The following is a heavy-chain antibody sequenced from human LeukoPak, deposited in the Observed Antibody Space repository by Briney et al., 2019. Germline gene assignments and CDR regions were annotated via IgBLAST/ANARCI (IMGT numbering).Heavy chain of an antibody. V-gene: IGHV4-61*02. CDR2: IYTSGST. J-gene: IGHJ6*03. D-gene: IGHD5-18*01. CDR1: GGSISSGSYY. Sequence: KTSETLSLTCTVSGGSISSGSYYWSWIRQPAGKGLEWIGRIYTSGSTNYNPSLKSRVTISVDTSKNQLSLKLSSVTAADTAVYYCARAAGVYSYGRTRPGDYYYMDVWGKGTTVTISS. CDR3: ARAAGVYSYGRTRPGDYYYMDV.